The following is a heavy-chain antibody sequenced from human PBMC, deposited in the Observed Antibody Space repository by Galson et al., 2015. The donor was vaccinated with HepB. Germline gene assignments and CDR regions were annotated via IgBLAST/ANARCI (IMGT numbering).Heavy chain of an antibody. Sequence: SVKVSCKASGSTFRPETISWVQQAPGQGPEWMGGIIPLFGTAKYAQKFQGRVTITAGESTSTAYMELSSLRSEDTAVYYCARRIGPHGDWSLNNWFDPWGQRTLVTVSS. CDR2: IIPLFGTA. D-gene: IGHD4-17*01. V-gene: IGHV1-69*13. J-gene: IGHJ5*02. CDR1: GSTFRPET. CDR3: ARRIGPHGDWSLNNWFDP.